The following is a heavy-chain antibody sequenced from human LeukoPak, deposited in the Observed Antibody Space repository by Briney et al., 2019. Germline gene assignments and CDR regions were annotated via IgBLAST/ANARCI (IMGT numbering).Heavy chain of an antibody. Sequence: GASVKVSCKASGYRFSNYGITWVRQAPGQGLECMGWISAYNGDTNYAQNFQGRLTMTTDTSTNTAHMELRSLRSDDTAVYYCARVGSPDSENSGWKLFFDYWGQGTLVTVSS. V-gene: IGHV1-18*01. CDR3: ARVGSPDSENSGWKLFFDY. CDR1: GYRFSNYG. D-gene: IGHD6-19*01. CDR2: ISAYNGDT. J-gene: IGHJ4*02.